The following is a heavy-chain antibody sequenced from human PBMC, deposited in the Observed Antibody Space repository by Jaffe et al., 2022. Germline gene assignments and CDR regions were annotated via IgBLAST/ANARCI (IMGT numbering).Heavy chain of an antibody. CDR2: LSGSGGNT. Sequence: EVQLLESGGTLVQPGGSLRLSCAASGFTFNSYAMTWVRQAPGKGLEWVSALSGSGGNTYYADSVKGRFTISRDNSKNTVYLQMNSLRAEDTAVYYCAKAPVSTGGRYHFDYWGQGTLVTVSA. CDR1: GFTFNSYA. V-gene: IGHV3-23*01. D-gene: IGHD2-8*02. J-gene: IGHJ4*02. CDR3: AKAPVSTGGRYHFDY.